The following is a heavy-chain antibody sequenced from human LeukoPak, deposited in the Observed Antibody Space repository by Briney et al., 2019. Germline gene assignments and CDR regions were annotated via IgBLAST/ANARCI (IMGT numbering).Heavy chain of an antibody. CDR1: GFTFSNYW. D-gene: IGHD5-24*01. CDR2: INSDGINT. CDR3: AKALPGWLQFDY. J-gene: IGHJ4*02. Sequence: PGGSLRLSCAASGFTFSNYWMHWVRQAPGKGLVWVSRINSDGINTSYADSVKGRFTISRDNPKNTLYLQMNSLRAEDTAVYYCAKALPGWLQFDYWGQGTLVTVSS. V-gene: IGHV3-74*01.